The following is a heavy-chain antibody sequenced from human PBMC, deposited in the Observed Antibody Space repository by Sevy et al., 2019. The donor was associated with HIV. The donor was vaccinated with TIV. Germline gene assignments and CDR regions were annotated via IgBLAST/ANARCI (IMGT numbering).Heavy chain of an antibody. D-gene: IGHD3-3*01. CDR3: TTATYYDCWSGYYKQIFDY. Sequence: GGSLRLSCAASGFTFSNAWMSWVRQAPGKGLEWVGRIKSKTDGGTTDYAAPVKGRLTISRADSKNTLYLQMNSLKTEDTAVYYCTTATYYDCWSGYYKQIFDYWGQGTLVTVSS. J-gene: IGHJ4*02. V-gene: IGHV3-15*01. CDR2: IKSKTDGGTT. CDR1: GFTFSNAW.